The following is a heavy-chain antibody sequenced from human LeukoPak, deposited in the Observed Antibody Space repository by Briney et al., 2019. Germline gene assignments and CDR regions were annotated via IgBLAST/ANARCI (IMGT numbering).Heavy chain of an antibody. J-gene: IGHJ6*03. CDR1: GFTFSSYE. CDR3: ARDVRAGGGLYYYYYYMDV. V-gene: IGHV3-48*01. Sequence: GGSLRLSCAASGFTFSSYEMNWVRQAPGKGLEWVSYISSSSSTIYYADSVKGRFTISRDNAKNSLYLQMNSLRAEDTAVYYCARDVRAGGGLYYYYYYMDVWGKGTTVTVSS. CDR2: ISSSSSTI. D-gene: IGHD6-19*01.